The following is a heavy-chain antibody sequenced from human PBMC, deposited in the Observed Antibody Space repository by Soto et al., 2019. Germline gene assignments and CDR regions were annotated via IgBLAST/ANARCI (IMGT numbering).Heavy chain of an antibody. CDR1: GLPFGDNW. CDR2: ISNDGSDT. Sequence: PGGSLRLSCAASGLPFGDNWMHWVRQAPEKGLVWVSRISNDGSDTTYADSVRGRFTVSRDNAKNTLYLQMNSLRAEDTAVYYCARDSYSSATHWGHGTLVTVSS. J-gene: IGHJ4*01. V-gene: IGHV3-74*01. CDR3: ARDSYSSATH. D-gene: IGHD4-4*01.